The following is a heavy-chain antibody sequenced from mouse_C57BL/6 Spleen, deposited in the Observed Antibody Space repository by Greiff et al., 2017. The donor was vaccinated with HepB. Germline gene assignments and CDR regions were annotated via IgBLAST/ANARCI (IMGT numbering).Heavy chain of an antibody. J-gene: IGHJ2*01. Sequence: QVQLKQPGAELVKPGASVKLSCKASGYTFTSYWMHWVKQRPGQGLEWIGMIHPNSGSTNYNEKFKSKATLTVDKSSSTAYMQLSSLTSEDSAVYYCAMITSHYFDYWGQGTTLTVSS. V-gene: IGHV1-64*01. CDR1: GYTFTSYW. D-gene: IGHD2-4*01. CDR2: IHPNSGST. CDR3: AMITSHYFDY.